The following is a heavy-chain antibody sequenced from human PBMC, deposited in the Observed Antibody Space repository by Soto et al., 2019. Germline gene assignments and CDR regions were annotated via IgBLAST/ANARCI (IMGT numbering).Heavy chain of an antibody. Sequence: SETLSLTCAVYGGSFSGYYWSWIRQPPGKGLEWIGEINHSGSTNYNPSLKSRVTISVDTSKNQFSLKLSSVTAADTAVYYCARQRTGYYYYYYYYMDVWGRGTTVTVSS. CDR1: GGSFSGYY. CDR3: ARQRTGYYYYYYYYMDV. CDR2: INHSGST. V-gene: IGHV4-34*01. D-gene: IGHD3-9*01. J-gene: IGHJ6*03.